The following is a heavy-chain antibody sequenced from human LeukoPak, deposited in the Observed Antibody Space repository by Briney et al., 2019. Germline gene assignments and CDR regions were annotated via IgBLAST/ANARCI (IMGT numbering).Heavy chain of an antibody. CDR1: GYTFTSYD. Sequence: ASVKLSCKDSGYTFTSYDVNWFRQATGLRREWIGWMNPNIGNTGYAQKFPGRVTMTRNTSISTAYMELSSLRSEDTAVYYCARGARGGIFGVVIYYGMGVWGQGTTVTVSS. V-gene: IGHV1-8*01. CDR3: ARGARGGIFGVVIYYGMGV. D-gene: IGHD3-3*01. J-gene: IGHJ6*02. CDR2: MNPNIGNT.